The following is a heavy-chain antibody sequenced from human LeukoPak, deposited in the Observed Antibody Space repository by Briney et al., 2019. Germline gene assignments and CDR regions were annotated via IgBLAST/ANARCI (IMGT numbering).Heavy chain of an antibody. Sequence: PSQTLSLTCTVSGGSISSGSYYWSWIRQPAGKGLEWIGRIYTSGNTNYNPSLDSRVTISRDTSKNQLSLTLTSVTAADTAVYYCARSSYDSLTGYYFLDYWGQGILVTVSS. CDR1: GGSISSGSYY. CDR2: IYTSGNT. J-gene: IGHJ4*02. CDR3: ARSSYDSLTGYYFLDY. V-gene: IGHV4-61*02. D-gene: IGHD3-9*01.